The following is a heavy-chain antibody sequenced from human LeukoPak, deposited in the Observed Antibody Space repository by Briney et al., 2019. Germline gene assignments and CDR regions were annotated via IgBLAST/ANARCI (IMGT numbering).Heavy chain of an antibody. CDR3: AKWRDSSRPFGY. V-gene: IGHV3-23*01. CDR1: GFTFSSHA. J-gene: IGHJ4*02. CDR2: ISGSGSNT. Sequence: GGSLRLSCAASGFTFSSHAMSWVRQAPGKGLEWVSAISGSGSNTYYADSVKGRFTISRDNPKNTLYLQMNSLRAEDTAVYYCAKWRDSSRPFGYWGQGTLVTVSS. D-gene: IGHD6-13*01.